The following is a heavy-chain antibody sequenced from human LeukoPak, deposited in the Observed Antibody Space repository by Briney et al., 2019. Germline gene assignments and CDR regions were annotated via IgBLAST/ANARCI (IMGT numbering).Heavy chain of an antibody. CDR2: IYPGDSDT. CDR1: RDSFNSSM. V-gene: IGHV5-51*01. J-gene: IGHJ3*02. Sequence: GEPLKICRASCRDSFNSSMIGVVRKMPGKGLEWMGIIYPGDSDTRYSPSFQGQVTISADKSISTAYLQWSSLKASDTPMYYCARQGYSSGWYRAFDIWGQGTMVTVSS. CDR3: ARQGYSSGWYRAFDI. D-gene: IGHD6-19*01.